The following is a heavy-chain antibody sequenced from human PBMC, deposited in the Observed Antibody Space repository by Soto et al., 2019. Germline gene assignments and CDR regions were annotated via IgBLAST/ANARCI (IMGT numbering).Heavy chain of an antibody. V-gene: IGHV1-2*02. CDR3: ARDLVGSPYPKFDY. CDR2: INPNSGGT. CDR1: GYTFTGYY. Sequence: GASVKVSCKASGYTFTGYYMHCVRQAPGQGLEWMGWINPNSGGTNYAQKFQGRVTMTRDTSISTAYMELSRLRSDDTAVYYCARDLVGSPYPKFDYWGQGTLVTVSS. D-gene: IGHD1-26*01. J-gene: IGHJ4*02.